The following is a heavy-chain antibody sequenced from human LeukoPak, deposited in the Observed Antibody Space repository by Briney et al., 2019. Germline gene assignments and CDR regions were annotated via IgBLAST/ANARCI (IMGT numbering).Heavy chain of an antibody. Sequence: ASVKVSCKASGYTFTGYHIHWVRQAPGQGLEWMGRINPYSGDTNFAQKFQGRVTMTRDTSITTAYMDLSSLTPDDTAVYFCARGGNRHWFDPWGQGTLVTVSS. CDR3: ARGGNRHWFDP. J-gene: IGHJ5*02. D-gene: IGHD2/OR15-2a*01. CDR1: GYTFTGYH. CDR2: INPYSGDT. V-gene: IGHV1-2*06.